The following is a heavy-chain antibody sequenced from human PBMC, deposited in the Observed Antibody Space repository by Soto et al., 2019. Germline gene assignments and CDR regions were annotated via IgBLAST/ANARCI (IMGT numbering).Heavy chain of an antibody. CDR3: ARGIRVTTRSGDFDY. V-gene: IGHV4-34*01. J-gene: IGHJ4*02. CDR2: INHSGST. D-gene: IGHD4-4*01. CDR1: GTSFSVYY. Sequence: PETLSLTYAVYGTSFSVYYRSWVRQPPGKGLEWIGEINHSGSTNYNPSLKGRVTISVDTSKNQFSLKLSSVTAADTAVYYCARGIRVTTRSGDFDYWGQGTLVTVSS.